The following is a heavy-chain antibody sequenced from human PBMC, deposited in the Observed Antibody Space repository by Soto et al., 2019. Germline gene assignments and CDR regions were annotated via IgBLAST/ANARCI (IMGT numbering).Heavy chain of an antibody. Sequence: GGSLRLSCAASEFTFSNHGMHWVRQAPGKGLEWVAVIWFDGSQKYYGDSVKGRFTISRDNSKNTLYLEMNSLRGDDTAIYYCVRSGDNYNLLDYWGQGTPVTVSS. CDR1: EFTFSNHG. D-gene: IGHD1-1*01. CDR3: VRSGDNYNLLDY. J-gene: IGHJ4*02. CDR2: IWFDGSQK. V-gene: IGHV3-33*01.